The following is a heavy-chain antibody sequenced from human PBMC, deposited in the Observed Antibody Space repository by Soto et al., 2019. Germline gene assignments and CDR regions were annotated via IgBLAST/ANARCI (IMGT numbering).Heavy chain of an antibody. CDR1: GFSFRNYG. Sequence: EVQLLEAGGGLVQPGGSLRLSCAASGFSFRNYGMSWVLQAPGKGLEWLSAIIGNGDTAYYADSVRGPFTISRDNSKKTLYLQLNDLGAEDTAIYYGAKDYDYGDSLPFDYWGQGTVVTVSS. D-gene: IGHD4-17*01. J-gene: IGHJ4*02. V-gene: IGHV3-23*01. CDR2: IIGNGDTA. CDR3: AKDYDYGDSLPFDY.